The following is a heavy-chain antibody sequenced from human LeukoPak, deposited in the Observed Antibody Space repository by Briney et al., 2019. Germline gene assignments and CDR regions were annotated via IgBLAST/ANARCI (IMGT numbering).Heavy chain of an antibody. V-gene: IGHV4-34*09. CDR3: ARDHKPVVTAILSLDFYYYNGMDV. Sequence: PSETLSLTCAVYGGSFSGYYWSWIRQPPGKGLEWIGYIYYSGSTHYNPSLKSRVTISVDTSKNQFSLKLSSVTAADTAVYYCARDHKPVVTAILSLDFYYYNGMDVWGQGTTVTVSS. CDR1: GGSFSGYY. CDR2: IYYSGST. J-gene: IGHJ6*02. D-gene: IGHD2-21*02.